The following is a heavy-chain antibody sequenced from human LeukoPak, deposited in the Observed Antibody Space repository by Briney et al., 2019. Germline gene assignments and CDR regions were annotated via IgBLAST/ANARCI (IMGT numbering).Heavy chain of an antibody. D-gene: IGHD2-15*01. Sequence: GGSLRLSCAASGFTFDDYAMHWVRQAPGKGLEWVSGISWNSGSIGYADSVKGRFTISRDNAKNSLYLQMNSLRAEDTALYYCAKVLGCYSAWGQGTLVTVSS. CDR2: ISWNSGSI. J-gene: IGHJ4*02. V-gene: IGHV3-9*01. CDR3: AKVLGCYSA. CDR1: GFTFDDYA.